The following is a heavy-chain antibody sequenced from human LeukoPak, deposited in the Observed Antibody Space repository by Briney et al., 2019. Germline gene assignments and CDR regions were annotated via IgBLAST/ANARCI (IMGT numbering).Heavy chain of an antibody. CDR3: AKAGHIAVAGTIFAY. CDR2: IIPIFGTA. Sequence: SVKVSCKASGGTFSSYAISWVRQAPGQGLEWMGGIIPIFGTANYAQKFQGRVTITADKSTSTAYMELSSLRSEDTAVYYCAKAGHIAVAGTIFAYWGQGTLVTVSS. CDR1: GGTFSSYA. D-gene: IGHD6-19*01. J-gene: IGHJ4*02. V-gene: IGHV1-69*06.